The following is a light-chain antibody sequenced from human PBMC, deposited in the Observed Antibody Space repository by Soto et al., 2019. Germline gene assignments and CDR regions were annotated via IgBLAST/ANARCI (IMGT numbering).Light chain of an antibody. J-gene: IGLJ2*01. V-gene: IGLV1-44*01. Sequence: QSVLTQPPSASGTPGQRVTISCSGSTSNIVSNTVNWYQQLPGTAPKLLIYSNNQRPSGVPDRFSGSKSGTSASLAISGLQSEDEGDYYCAAWDDSLNAVVFGGGTKVTVL. CDR3: AAWDDSLNAVV. CDR2: SNN. CDR1: TSNIVSNT.